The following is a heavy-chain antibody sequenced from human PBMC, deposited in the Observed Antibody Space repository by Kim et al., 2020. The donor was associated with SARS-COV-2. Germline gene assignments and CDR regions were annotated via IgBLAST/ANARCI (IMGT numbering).Heavy chain of an antibody. D-gene: IGHD2-2*01. CDR1: GGSFSGYY. Sequence: SETLSLTCAVYGGSFSGYYWSWIRQPPGKGLEWIGEINHSGSTNYNPSLKSRVTISVDTSKNQFSLKLSSVTAADTAVYYCARVGYLSSTSCSDVWGHGT. V-gene: IGHV4-34*01. J-gene: IGHJ6*01. CDR2: INHSGST. CDR3: ARVGYLSSTSCSDV.